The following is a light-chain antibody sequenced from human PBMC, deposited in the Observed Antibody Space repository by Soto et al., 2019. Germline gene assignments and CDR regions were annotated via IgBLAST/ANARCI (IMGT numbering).Light chain of an antibody. CDR1: QSLLHSKGFHN. CDR3: MQAIHTLIT. V-gene: IGKV2-28*01. Sequence: DIVMTQSPLSLAVTPVEPASISCKSSQSLLHSKGFHNLDWYLQKPGQSPQVLIYLGSNRASGVPDRFSGSGSGTDFTLKISRVEAEDVGVYFCMQAIHTLITFGQGTRLDIK. J-gene: IGKJ5*01. CDR2: LGS.